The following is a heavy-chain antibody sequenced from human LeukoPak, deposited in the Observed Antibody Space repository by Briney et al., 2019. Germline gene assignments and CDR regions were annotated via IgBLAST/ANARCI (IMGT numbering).Heavy chain of an antibody. CDR2: ISSSSSYI. Sequence: GGSLRRYCAAAGFTFSSYSMNWVRQAPGKGLEWVSSISSSSSYIYYADSVKGRFTISRDNAKNSLYPQMNSLRAEDTAVYYCARDSVGATDYWGQGTLVTVSS. CDR1: GFTFSSYS. J-gene: IGHJ4*02. V-gene: IGHV3-21*01. D-gene: IGHD1-26*01. CDR3: ARDSVGATDY.